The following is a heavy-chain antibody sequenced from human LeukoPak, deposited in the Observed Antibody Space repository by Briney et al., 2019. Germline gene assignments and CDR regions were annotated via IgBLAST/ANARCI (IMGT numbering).Heavy chain of an antibody. D-gene: IGHD3-22*01. CDR3: AKHIAYYYDSSGYHIDY. V-gene: IGHV3-23*01. J-gene: IGHJ4*02. Sequence: GESLKISCAASGFTFSDYAMSWVRQAPGKGLEWVSGISGGGGSTYYADSVKGRFTISRDNSKNTLFLQMNSLRAEDTAVYYCAKHIAYYYDSSGYHIDYWGQGTLVTVSS. CDR1: GFTFSDYA. CDR2: ISGGGGST.